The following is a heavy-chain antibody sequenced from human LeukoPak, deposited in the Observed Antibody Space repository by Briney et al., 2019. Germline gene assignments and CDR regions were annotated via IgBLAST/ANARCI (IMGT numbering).Heavy chain of an antibody. CDR3: ARQDRVLIAFDY. Sequence: PGGSLRLSCAASGFTFSSYSMNWVRQAPGKGLEWVSYISSSGSTIYYADSVKGRFTISRDNAKNSLYLQMNSLRAEDTAIYYCARQDRVLIAFDYWGQGTLVTVSS. CDR2: ISSSGSTI. J-gene: IGHJ4*02. CDR1: GFTFSSYS. D-gene: IGHD3-3*01. V-gene: IGHV3-48*04.